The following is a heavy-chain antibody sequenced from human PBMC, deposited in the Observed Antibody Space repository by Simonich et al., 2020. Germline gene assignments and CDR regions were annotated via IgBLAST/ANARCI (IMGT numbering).Heavy chain of an antibody. CDR3: ARVGYSNYYYYGMDV. D-gene: IGHD6-13*01. CDR2: SYHSGVT. CDR1: GYSISSGYY. J-gene: IGHJ6*02. Sequence: QVQLQESGPGLVKPSETLSLTCAVSGYSISSGYYWGWIRQPPGKGLEWIWSSYHSGVTYSTPSIKGRVTISVDTSKNQFSLKLSSVTAADTAVYYCARVGYSNYYYYGMDVWGQGTTVTVSS. V-gene: IGHV4-38-2*01.